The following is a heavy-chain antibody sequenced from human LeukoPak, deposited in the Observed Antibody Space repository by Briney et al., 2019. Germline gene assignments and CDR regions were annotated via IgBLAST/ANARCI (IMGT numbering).Heavy chain of an antibody. CDR2: ISWNSGSI. J-gene: IGHJ4*02. D-gene: IGHD3-10*01. Sequence: GGSLRLSCAASGFTFSSYAMSWVRQAPGKGLEWVSGISWNSGSIGYADSVKGRFTISRDNAKNSLYLQMNSLRAEDMALYYCAKAKGSLLWFGELSLDYWGQGTLVTVSS. V-gene: IGHV3-9*03. CDR1: GFTFSSYA. CDR3: AKAKGSLLWFGELSLDY.